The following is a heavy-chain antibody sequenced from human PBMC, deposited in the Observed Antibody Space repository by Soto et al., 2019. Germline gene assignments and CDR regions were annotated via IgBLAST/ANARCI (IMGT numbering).Heavy chain of an antibody. CDR1: GFTFSSYG. CDR2: IWYDGSNK. J-gene: IGHJ4*02. V-gene: IGHV3-33*01. D-gene: IGHD3-22*01. Sequence: GGSLRLSCAASGFTFSSYGMHWVRQAPGKGLEWVAVIWYDGSNKYYADSVKGRFTISRDNSKNTLYLQMNSLRAEDKAVYYCAREGGNYDSSGYYDYWGQGTLVTVSS. CDR3: AREGGNYDSSGYYDY.